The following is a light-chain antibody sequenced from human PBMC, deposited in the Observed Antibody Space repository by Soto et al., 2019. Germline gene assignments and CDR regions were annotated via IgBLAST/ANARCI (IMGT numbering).Light chain of an antibody. CDR2: EVS. Sequence: QSVLTQPPSASASPGPSVTISCTGTSNDVGGYNYVSWYQQHPGKAPKLMIYEVSKRPSGVPDRFSGSKSGNTASLTVSGLQAEDEADYYCSSYAGSNNLRYVFGTGTKVTVL. J-gene: IGLJ1*01. CDR3: SSYAGSNNLRYV. CDR1: SNDVGGYNY. V-gene: IGLV2-8*01.